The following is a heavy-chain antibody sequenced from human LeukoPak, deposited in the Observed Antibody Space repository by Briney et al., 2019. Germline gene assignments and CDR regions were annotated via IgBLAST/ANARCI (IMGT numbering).Heavy chain of an antibody. J-gene: IGHJ4*02. CDR1: GFTFSSYS. D-gene: IGHD3-22*01. V-gene: IGHV3-21*01. CDR3: ARDGYYDSSGYLIGADFYLDF. CDR2: ISSSSSYT. Sequence: GGSLRLSCAASGFTFSSYSMNWVRQAPGKGLEWVSSISSSSSYTYYADSVKGRFTISRDNAKNSLYLQMNSLRAEDTAVYYCARDGYYDSSGYLIGADFYLDFWGQGTLVTVSS.